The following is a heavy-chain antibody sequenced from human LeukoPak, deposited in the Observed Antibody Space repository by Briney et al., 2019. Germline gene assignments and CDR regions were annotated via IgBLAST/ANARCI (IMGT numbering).Heavy chain of an antibody. D-gene: IGHD5-12*01. J-gene: IGHJ4*02. CDR3: AKGAYDYIEMGYFDS. CDR2: LIGSSGST. V-gene: IGHV3-23*01. Sequence: GGSLRLSCAASGFTSTNYAMNWVRQAPGKGLEWISILIGSSGSTDYADSVKGRFTISRDTSKNTLFLQMNSLRAEDTAIYYCAKGAYDYIEMGYFDSWGQGTLVTVSS. CDR1: GFTSTNYA.